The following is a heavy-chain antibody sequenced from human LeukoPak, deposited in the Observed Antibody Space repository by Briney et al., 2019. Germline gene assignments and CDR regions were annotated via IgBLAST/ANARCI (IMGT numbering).Heavy chain of an antibody. CDR2: INHSGST. CDR1: GFIFSSYW. J-gene: IGHJ4*02. CDR3: ARALGGSYFDY. V-gene: IGHV4-34*01. D-gene: IGHD1-26*01. Sequence: PWGVLRLSCAASGFIFSSYWMTWVRQPPGKGLEWIGEINHSGSTNYNPSLKSRVTISVDTSKNQFSLKLSSVTAADTAVYYCARALGGSYFDYWGQGTLVTVSS.